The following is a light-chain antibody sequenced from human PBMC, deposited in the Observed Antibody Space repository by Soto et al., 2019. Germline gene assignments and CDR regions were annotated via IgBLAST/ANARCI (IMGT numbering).Light chain of an antibody. CDR2: GGS. CDR3: QQYYYLPYT. Sequence: VISMTQSPSVISASTGDKVTIHCRMSQGINSFLAWYQQKPGKAPNLLIYGGSSFQSGVPARFSGSGSGTDFNLTISDLQSEDLATYYCQQYYYLPYTFGQGTKLEIK. CDR1: QGINSF. J-gene: IGKJ2*01. V-gene: IGKV1D-8*01.